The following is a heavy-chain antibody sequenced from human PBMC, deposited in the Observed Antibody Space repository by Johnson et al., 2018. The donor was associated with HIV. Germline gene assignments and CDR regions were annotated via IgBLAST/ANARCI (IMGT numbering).Heavy chain of an antibody. Sequence: VQLVESGGCVVRPGGSLRLSCAASGLTFDDYGMSWVRQAPGKGLEWVSGISWTGGSTGYADSVKGRFTISRDNAKNSLYLQMNSLRAEDTSVYYCARGQLDNAFDIWGQGTMVTVSS. CDR1: GLTFDDYG. CDR2: ISWTGGST. J-gene: IGHJ3*02. V-gene: IGHV3-20*04. D-gene: IGHD6-13*01. CDR3: ARGQLDNAFDI.